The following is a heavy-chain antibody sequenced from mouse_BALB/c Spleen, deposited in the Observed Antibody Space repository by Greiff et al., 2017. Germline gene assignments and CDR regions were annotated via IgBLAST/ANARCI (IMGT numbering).Heavy chain of an antibody. V-gene: IGHV3-8*02. Sequence: EVKLMESGPSLVKPSQTLSLTCSVTGDSITSGYWNWIRKFPGNKLEYMGYISYSGSTYYNPSLKSRISITRDTSKNQYYLQLNSVTTEDTATYYCARFPITTVVDWYFDVWGAGTTVTVSS. D-gene: IGHD1-1*01. J-gene: IGHJ1*01. CDR2: ISYSGST. CDR1: GDSITSGY. CDR3: ARFPITTVVDWYFDV.